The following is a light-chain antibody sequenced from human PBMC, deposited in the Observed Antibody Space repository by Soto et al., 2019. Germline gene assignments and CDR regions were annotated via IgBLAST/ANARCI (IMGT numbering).Light chain of an antibody. CDR2: GAS. J-gene: IGKJ2*01. Sequence: EIVLTQSPGTLSLSPGERATLSCRASQSVSSSYLAWYQQKPGQAPRLLIYGASSRATGIPDRFSGSGAGTDFTLTISRLEPEDLAVYYCQQYASSSVYTFGQGTKLEIK. CDR3: QQYASSSVYT. CDR1: QSVSSSY. V-gene: IGKV3-20*01.